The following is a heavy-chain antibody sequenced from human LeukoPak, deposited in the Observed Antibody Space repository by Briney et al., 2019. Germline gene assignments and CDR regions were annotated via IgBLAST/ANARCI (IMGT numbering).Heavy chain of an antibody. V-gene: IGHV1-18*01. CDR2: ISAYNGNT. J-gene: IGHJ4*02. D-gene: IGHD3-10*01. Sequence: GASVKVSCKASGYTFTSYGISWVRQAPGQGLEWMGWISAYNGNTNYAQKLQGRVTMTTDTSTSTAYMELRSLRSDDTAVYYCARYAVTYYYGSGSQSFDYWGQGTLVTVSS. CDR1: GYTFTSYG. CDR3: ARYAVTYYYGSGSQSFDY.